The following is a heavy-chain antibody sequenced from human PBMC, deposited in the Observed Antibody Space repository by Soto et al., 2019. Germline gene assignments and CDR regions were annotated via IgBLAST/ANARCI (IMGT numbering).Heavy chain of an antibody. Sequence: QVQLVESGGGVVQPGRSLRLSCVASGFIFSSYGMHWVRQAPGKGLEWVAVIWYDGTNKYYADSVKGRFTISRDNSKNTLYLQMNSLRAEDTAVYYCARGGSSSWYLPFDYWGQGTLVTVSS. CDR3: ARGGSSSWYLPFDY. J-gene: IGHJ4*02. V-gene: IGHV3-33*01. D-gene: IGHD6-13*01. CDR2: IWYDGTNK. CDR1: GFIFSSYG.